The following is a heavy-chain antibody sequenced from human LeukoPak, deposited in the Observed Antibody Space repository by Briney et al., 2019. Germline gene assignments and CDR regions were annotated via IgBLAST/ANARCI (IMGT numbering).Heavy chain of an antibody. V-gene: IGHV2-5*01. D-gene: IGHD5-24*01. CDR3: AHRGRDGYPFDY. J-gene: IGHJ4*02. Sequence: SGPTLVNPTQTLTLTCTFSGFSLSTSGVGVGWIRQPPGKALEWLALIYWNDDKRYSPSLKSRLTITKDTSKNQVVLTMTNMDPVDTATYCCAHRGRDGYPFDYWGQGTLVTVSS. CDR1: GFSLSTSGVG. CDR2: IYWNDDK.